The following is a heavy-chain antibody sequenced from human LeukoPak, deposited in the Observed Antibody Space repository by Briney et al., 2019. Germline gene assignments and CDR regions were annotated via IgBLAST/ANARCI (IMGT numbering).Heavy chain of an antibody. CDR3: ARSYSYGPPGYFDL. Sequence: GRSLRLSCAASGFTVSSNYMSWVRHAPGKGLEWVSVIYSGGSTYYADSVKGRFTISRDNSKNTLYLQMNSLRAEDTAVYYCARSYSYGPPGYFDLWGRGTLVTVSS. CDR2: IYSGGST. V-gene: IGHV3-53*01. CDR1: GFTVSSNY. D-gene: IGHD5-18*01. J-gene: IGHJ2*01.